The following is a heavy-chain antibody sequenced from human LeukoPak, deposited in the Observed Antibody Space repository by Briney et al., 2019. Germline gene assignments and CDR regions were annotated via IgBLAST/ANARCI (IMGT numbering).Heavy chain of an antibody. V-gene: IGHV3-30*03. Sequence: GGSLRLSCAASGFTFSSYGMHWVRQAPGKGLEWVAVISYDGSNKYYADSVKGRFTISRDNSKNTLYLQMNSLRAEDTAVYYCARSYYGSGSDRYYFDYWGQGTLVTVSS. CDR2: ISYDGSNK. CDR3: ARSYYGSGSDRYYFDY. CDR1: GFTFSSYG. D-gene: IGHD3-10*01. J-gene: IGHJ4*02.